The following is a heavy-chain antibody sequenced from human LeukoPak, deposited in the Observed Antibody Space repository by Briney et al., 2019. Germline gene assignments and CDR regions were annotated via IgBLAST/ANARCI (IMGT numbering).Heavy chain of an antibody. CDR1: GGSFSGYY. V-gene: IGHV4-34*01. CDR2: INHSGST. D-gene: IGHD4-17*01. J-gene: IGHJ4*02. Sequence: SETLSLTCAVYGGSFSGYYWSWIRQPPGKGLEWIGEINHSGSTNYNPSLKGRVTISVDTSKNQFSLKLSSVTAADTAVYYCARGVGSPVNWGQGTLVTVSS. CDR3: ARGVGSPVN.